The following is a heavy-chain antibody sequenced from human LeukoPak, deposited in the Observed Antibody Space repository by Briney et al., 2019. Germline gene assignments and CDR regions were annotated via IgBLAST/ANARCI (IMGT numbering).Heavy chain of an antibody. J-gene: IGHJ4*02. CDR2: INPSGGST. V-gene: IGHV1-46*01. CDR3: ARDRINSGSYWEGLD. D-gene: IGHD1-26*01. Sequence: ASVKVSCKASGYTFTSYYMHWVRQAPGQGLEWMGIINPSGGSTSYAQKFQGRVTMTRDMSTSTVYMELSSLRSEDTAVYYCARDRINSGSYWEGLDWGQGTLDTVSS. CDR1: GYTFTSYY.